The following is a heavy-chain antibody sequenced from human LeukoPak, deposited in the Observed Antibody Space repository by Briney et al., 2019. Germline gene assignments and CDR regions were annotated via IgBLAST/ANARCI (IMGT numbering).Heavy chain of an antibody. D-gene: IGHD3-22*01. Sequence: GSLRLSCAASGFTFSSYSMNWVRQAPGKGLEWVSSISSSSSYIYYADSVKGRFTISRDNAKNSLYLQMNSLRAEDTAVYYCAGDPDYYDSSGYLDYWGQGTLVTVSS. V-gene: IGHV3-21*01. CDR2: ISSSSSYI. CDR1: GFTFSSYS. J-gene: IGHJ4*02. CDR3: AGDPDYYDSSGYLDY.